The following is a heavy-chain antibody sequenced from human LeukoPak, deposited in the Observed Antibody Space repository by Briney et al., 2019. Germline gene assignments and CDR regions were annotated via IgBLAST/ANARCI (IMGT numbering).Heavy chain of an antibody. CDR2: INHSGST. CDR3: ARGPRITMIVVAFVFDY. J-gene: IGHJ4*02. CDR1: GGSFSGYY. Sequence: SETLSLTCAVYGGSFSGYYWSWIRQPPGKGLEWIGEINHSGSTNYNPSLKSRVTISVDTSKNQFSLELSSVTAADTAVYYCARGPRITMIVVAFVFDYWGQGTLVTVSS. V-gene: IGHV4-34*01. D-gene: IGHD3-22*01.